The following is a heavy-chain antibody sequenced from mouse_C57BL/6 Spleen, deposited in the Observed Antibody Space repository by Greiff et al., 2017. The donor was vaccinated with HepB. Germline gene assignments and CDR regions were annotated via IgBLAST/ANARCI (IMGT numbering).Heavy chain of an antibody. V-gene: IGHV5-4*01. D-gene: IGHD2-14*01. CDR2: ISDGGSYT. CDR1: VFTFRSYA. J-gene: IGHJ1*01. Sequence: EVMLVESGGCLVKPGASLKLSCAASVFTFRSYAMSWVRQTPEKRLEWVATISDGGSYTYYPDNVKGRFTISRDNAKNNLYLQMSHLKSEDTAMYYCARDLGKGSIDVWAAGTPVIVSS. CDR3: ARDLGKGSIDV.